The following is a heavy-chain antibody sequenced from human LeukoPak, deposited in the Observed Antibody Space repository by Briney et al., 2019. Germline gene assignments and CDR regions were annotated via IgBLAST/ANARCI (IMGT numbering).Heavy chain of an antibody. D-gene: IGHD1-26*01. V-gene: IGHV3-23*01. CDR2: ISGSGGSI. CDR1: GFTFSSYA. Sequence: GGSLRLSCAASGFTFSSYAMSWVRQAPGKGLEWVSAISGSGGSIYYADSVKGRFTISRDNSKNTLYLQMNSLRAEDKAVYYYAKEFVGSGSYTDYWGQGTLVTVSS. CDR3: AKEFVGSGSYTDY. J-gene: IGHJ4*02.